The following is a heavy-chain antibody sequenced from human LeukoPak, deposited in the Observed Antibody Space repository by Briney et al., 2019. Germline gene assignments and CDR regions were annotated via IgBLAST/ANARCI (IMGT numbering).Heavy chain of an antibody. CDR3: ARGGIAARPFDY. CDR1: GNSVSSNSAA. D-gene: IGHD6-6*01. Sequence: SQTLSLTCAISGNSVSSNSAAWNWIRQSPSRGLEWLGRTYYRSKWYNDYAVSVKSRITINPDTSKNQFSLKLSSVTAADTAVYYCARGGIAARPFDYWGQGTLVTVSS. CDR2: TYYRSKWYN. V-gene: IGHV6-1*01. J-gene: IGHJ4*02.